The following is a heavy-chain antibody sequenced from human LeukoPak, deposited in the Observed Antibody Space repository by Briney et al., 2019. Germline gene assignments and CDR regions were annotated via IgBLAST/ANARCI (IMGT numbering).Heavy chain of an antibody. CDR1: GEPFNGYY. Sequence: SETLSLTCAVYGEPFNGYYWNWIRQSPGKGLEWIGEINHSGSTDYNPSLKSRVTISVDTSKNQFSLKLNSVTAADTAVYYCASRYFCSSTSCYTFDYWGQGTLVTVSS. CDR3: ASRYFCSSTSCYTFDY. J-gene: IGHJ4*02. CDR2: INHSGST. V-gene: IGHV4-34*01. D-gene: IGHD2-2*02.